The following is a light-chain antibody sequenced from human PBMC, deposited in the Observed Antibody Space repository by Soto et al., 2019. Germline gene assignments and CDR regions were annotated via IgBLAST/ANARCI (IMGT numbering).Light chain of an antibody. V-gene: IGKV3-20*01. J-gene: IGKJ1*01. CDR2: AAS. CDR3: QQYGASPWT. Sequence: EIVLTQSPGTLSLSPGERATLSCRASQSVSNNYLAWYQQKPGQAPRLLIYAASNRAAGIPDRFSGSGSGSDFTLTISRREPEDFAVYYCQQYGASPWTFGQGSKVEIK. CDR1: QSVSNNY.